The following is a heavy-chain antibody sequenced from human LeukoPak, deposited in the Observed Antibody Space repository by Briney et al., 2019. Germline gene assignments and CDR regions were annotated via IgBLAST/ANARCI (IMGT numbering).Heavy chain of an antibody. Sequence: GRSLRLSCAASGFTFSSYAMHWVRQAPGKGLEWMAVISSDGSNKYYADSVKGRFTISRDNSKDTLYLQMNSLRDEDTAVYFCAKSYGAGSFHGVGSWGQGTLVTVSS. J-gene: IGHJ5*01. V-gene: IGHV3-30*04. D-gene: IGHD3-10*01. CDR3: AKSYGAGSFHGVGS. CDR1: GFTFSSYA. CDR2: ISSDGSNK.